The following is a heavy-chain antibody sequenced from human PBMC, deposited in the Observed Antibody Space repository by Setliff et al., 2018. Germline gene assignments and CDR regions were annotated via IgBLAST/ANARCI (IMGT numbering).Heavy chain of an antibody. V-gene: IGHV4-34*12. CDR1: GGSFSGYY. CDR3: ARDKTVQRFIT. D-gene: IGHD3-10*01. CDR2: IIHSGST. Sequence: SETLSLTCAVYGGSFSGYYWSWIRQPPGKRLEWIGEIIHSGSTNYNPSLKSRVTISIDTSKNQFSLKLSSVTAADTAVYYCARDKTVQRFITWGQGTLVTVSS. J-gene: IGHJ5*02.